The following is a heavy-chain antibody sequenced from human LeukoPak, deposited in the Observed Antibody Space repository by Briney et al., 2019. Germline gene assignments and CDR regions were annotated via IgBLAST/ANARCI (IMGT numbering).Heavy chain of an antibody. CDR3: VFGEFSSPSCYPRRHY. CDR2: INAYSGNT. Sequence: ASGKVSCKASGYNYKTYGISWVRQAPGQGLEWMGWINAYSGNTAYNQSVQGRLTMATDTSTTTAYMELRSLRSDDTATYYCVFGEFSSPSCYPRRHYWGQGTLVSVCS. V-gene: IGHV1-18*01. D-gene: IGHD3-16*01. CDR1: GYNYKTYG. J-gene: IGHJ4*02.